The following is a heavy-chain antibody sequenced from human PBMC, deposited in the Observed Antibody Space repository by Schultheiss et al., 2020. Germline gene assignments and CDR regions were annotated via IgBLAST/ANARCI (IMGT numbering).Heavy chain of an antibody. V-gene: IGHV3-64*01. J-gene: IGHJ4*02. CDR1: GFTFSSYA. D-gene: IGHD4-17*01. CDR3: AKGPPATVHYFGY. Sequence: ESLKISCAASGFTFSSYAMHWVRQAPGKGLEYVSAISSNGGSTYYANSVKGRFTISRDNSKNTLYLQMNSLRAEDTAAYYCAKGPPATVHYFGYWGQGTLVTVSS. CDR2: ISSNGGST.